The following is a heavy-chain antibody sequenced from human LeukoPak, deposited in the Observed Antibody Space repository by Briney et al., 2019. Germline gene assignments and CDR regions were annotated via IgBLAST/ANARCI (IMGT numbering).Heavy chain of an antibody. D-gene: IGHD1-14*01. CDR1: GGSISNGGYS. CDR2: IYHSGNT. Sequence: SQTLSLTCAVSGGSISNGGYSWSWIRQPPGTGLEWIGYIYHSGNTYYNPSLKSRVTISVDRSKNQFSLKLSSVTAADTAVYYCAREGPREPDAFDIWGQGTMVTVSS. CDR3: AREGPREPDAFDI. J-gene: IGHJ3*02. V-gene: IGHV4-30-2*01.